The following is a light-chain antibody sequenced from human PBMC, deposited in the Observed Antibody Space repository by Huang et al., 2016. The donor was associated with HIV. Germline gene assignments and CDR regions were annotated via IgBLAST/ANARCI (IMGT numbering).Light chain of an antibody. Sequence: EIVMTQSPDTLSVSPGERVSLSCRASQSVSSSLAWYQQKPGQSPRLVLYYAATRDPGIPARVRVGGSGTDFTLNITSLQSEDVGVYYCQQYSDWPRGTFGQGTRVEIK. CDR3: QQYSDWPRGT. V-gene: IGKV3-15*01. J-gene: IGKJ1*01. CDR1: QSVSSS. CDR2: YAA.